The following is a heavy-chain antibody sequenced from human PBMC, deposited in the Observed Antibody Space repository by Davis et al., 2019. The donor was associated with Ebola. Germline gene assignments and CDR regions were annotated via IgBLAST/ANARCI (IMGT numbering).Heavy chain of an antibody. J-gene: IGHJ4*02. D-gene: IGHD6-19*01. CDR1: GFTFSSYD. Sequence: GGSLRLSCSASGFTFSSYDMYWVRQAPGKRLEYVSGISSSGSIIYNADSVKGRFTISRDNSKNTLYLQMSSLRAEDTAVYYCVKSGIAVALVYWGQGTLVTVSS. V-gene: IGHV3-64D*06. CDR2: ISSSGSII. CDR3: VKSGIAVALVY.